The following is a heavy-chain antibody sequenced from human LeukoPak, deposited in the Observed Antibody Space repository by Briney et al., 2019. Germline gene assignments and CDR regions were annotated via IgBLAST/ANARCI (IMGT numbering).Heavy chain of an antibody. V-gene: IGHV3-23*01. J-gene: IGHJ4*02. Sequence: GGSLRLSCAASGFTFSSYAMSWVRQAPGKGLEWVSAISGSGISTYYADSVKGRFTISRDNSRTTPYLQMDSLRAEDTAVYYCAKDVVTAHPWYFDYWGQGTLVTVSS. CDR3: AKDVVTAHPWYFDY. CDR2: ISGSGIST. CDR1: GFTFSSYA. D-gene: IGHD2-21*02.